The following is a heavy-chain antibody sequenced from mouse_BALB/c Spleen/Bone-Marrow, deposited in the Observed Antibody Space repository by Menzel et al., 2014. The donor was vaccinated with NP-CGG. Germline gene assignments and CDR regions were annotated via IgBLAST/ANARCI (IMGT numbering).Heavy chain of an antibody. D-gene: IGHD2-1*01. V-gene: IGHV1S127*01. CDR1: GYTFTSYW. CDR2: IDPSDSYT. J-gene: IGHJ3*01. Sequence: VQLQESGAELVKPGASVKMSCKASGYTFTSYWMHWVKQRPGQGLEWIGVIDPSDSYTSYNQKFKGKATLTVDTSSSTAYMQLGSLTSEDSAVYYCTRSRDYGNWFAYWGQGTLVTVSA. CDR3: TRSRDYGNWFAY.